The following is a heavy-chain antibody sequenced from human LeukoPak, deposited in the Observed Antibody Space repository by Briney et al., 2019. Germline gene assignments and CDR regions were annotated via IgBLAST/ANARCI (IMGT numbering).Heavy chain of an antibody. D-gene: IGHD2-2*01. J-gene: IGHJ6*04. CDR2: IYYGGST. Sequence: SETLSLTCTVSGGSISSGGYYWSWIRQHPGKGLEWIGYIYYGGSTYYNPSLKSRVTISVDTSKNQFSLKLSSVTAADTAVYYCAREEVVPAAMGYYYYYGMDVWGKGTTVTVSS. V-gene: IGHV4-31*03. CDR1: GGSISSGGYY. CDR3: AREEVVPAAMGYYYYYGMDV.